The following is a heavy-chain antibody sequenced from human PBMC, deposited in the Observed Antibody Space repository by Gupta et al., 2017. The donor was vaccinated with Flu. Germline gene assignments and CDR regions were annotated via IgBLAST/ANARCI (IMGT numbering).Heavy chain of an antibody. CDR2: MNPNRGNT. Sequence: SGYTFTSYDINWVRQATGQGLEWMGWMNPNRGNTGYAQKFQGRVTMTRNTSISTAYMELSSLRSEDTAVYYCARGPEEFDYWGQGTLVTVSS. V-gene: IGHV1-8*01. J-gene: IGHJ4*02. CDR1: GYTFTSYD. CDR3: ARGPEEFDY.